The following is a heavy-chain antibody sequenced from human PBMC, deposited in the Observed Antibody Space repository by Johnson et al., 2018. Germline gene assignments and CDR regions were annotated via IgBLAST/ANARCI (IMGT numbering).Heavy chain of an antibody. CDR1: GFTFSSYG. D-gene: IGHD3-22*01. CDR3: AKNYDSSGYYHDAFDI. CDR2: ISYDGSNK. Sequence: VQLLESGGGVVQPGRSXRLSCAASGFTFSSYGMHWVRQAPGKGLEWVAVISYDGSNKYYADSVKGRFTISRDNSKNTLYLQMNSLRAEDTAVYYCAKNYDSSGYYHDAFDIWGQGTMVTVSS. J-gene: IGHJ3*02. V-gene: IGHV3-30*18.